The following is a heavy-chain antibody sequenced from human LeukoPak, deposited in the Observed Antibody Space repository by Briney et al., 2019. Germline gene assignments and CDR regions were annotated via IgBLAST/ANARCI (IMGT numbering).Heavy chain of an antibody. CDR3: ARVGGSSWWYYFDY. Sequence: PSQTLSLTCTVSGGSISSSSYYWGWIRQPPGKGLEWIGSIYYSGSTYYNPSLKSRVTISVDTSKNQFSLKLSSVTAADTAVYYCARVGGSSWWYYFDYWGQGTLVTVSS. J-gene: IGHJ4*02. D-gene: IGHD6-13*01. CDR1: GGSISSSSYY. V-gene: IGHV4-39*07. CDR2: IYYSGST.